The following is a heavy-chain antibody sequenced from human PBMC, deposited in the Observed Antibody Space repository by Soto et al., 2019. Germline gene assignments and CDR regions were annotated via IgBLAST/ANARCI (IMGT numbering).Heavy chain of an antibody. D-gene: IGHD6-13*01. J-gene: IGHJ4*02. Sequence: QVQLVESGGGVVQPGRSLRLSCAASGFTFSSYGMHWVRQAPGKGLEWGAVIWYDGSNKYYADSVKGRFTISRDNSKNTLYLQMNSLRAEDTAVYYCARPLYSSSYELPDYWGQGTLVTVSS. CDR2: IWYDGSNK. V-gene: IGHV3-33*01. CDR3: ARPLYSSSYELPDY. CDR1: GFTFSSYG.